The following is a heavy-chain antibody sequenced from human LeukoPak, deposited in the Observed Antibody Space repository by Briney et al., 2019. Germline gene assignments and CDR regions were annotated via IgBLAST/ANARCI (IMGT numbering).Heavy chain of an antibody. Sequence: PSETLSLTCTVSGGSISSSSYYWGWIRQPPGKGLEWIGSIYYSGSTNYNPSLRGRVTISEDTSKNQFSLKLSSVTAADTAVYYCARHTDSSGSLGYWGQGTLVTVSS. CDR3: ARHTDSSGSLGY. V-gene: IGHV4-39*01. CDR2: IYYSGST. CDR1: GGSISSSSYY. J-gene: IGHJ4*02. D-gene: IGHD6-19*01.